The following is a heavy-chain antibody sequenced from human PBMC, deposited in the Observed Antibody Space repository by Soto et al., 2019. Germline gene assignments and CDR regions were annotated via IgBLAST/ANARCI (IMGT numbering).Heavy chain of an antibody. CDR1: GFTFSSYA. Sequence: PGGSLRLSCAASGFTFSSYAMSWVRQAPGKGLEWVSAISGSGGSTYYADSVKGRFTISRDNPKNTLYLQMNSLRAEDTAVYYCAKAPQIASEYFQHWGQGTLVTVSS. V-gene: IGHV3-23*01. CDR3: AKAPQIASEYFQH. J-gene: IGHJ1*01. CDR2: ISGSGGST. D-gene: IGHD3-22*01.